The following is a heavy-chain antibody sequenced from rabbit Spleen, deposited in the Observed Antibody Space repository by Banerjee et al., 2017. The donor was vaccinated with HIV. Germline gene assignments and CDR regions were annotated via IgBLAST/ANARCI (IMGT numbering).Heavy chain of an antibody. V-gene: IGHV1S45*01. CDR2: IEVGSSDFT. CDR3: ARDLTDVIGWNFGW. D-gene: IGHD1-1*01. CDR1: GFSFSSIYW. Sequence: QQHLEESGGGLVQPEGSLTLTCTASGFSFSSIYWICWVRQAPGKGLEWIACIEVGSSDFTYFATWAKGRFTISKTSSTTVTLQVTRLTAADTATYFCARDLTDVIGWNFGWWGPGTLVTVS. J-gene: IGHJ4*01.